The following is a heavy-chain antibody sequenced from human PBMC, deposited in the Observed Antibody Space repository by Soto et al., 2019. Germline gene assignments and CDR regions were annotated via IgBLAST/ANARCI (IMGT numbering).Heavy chain of an antibody. CDR1: GYTFTSYY. CDR2: INPNSGGT. V-gene: IGHV1-2*02. Sequence: ASVKVSCKASGYTFTSYYMHWVRQAPGQGLEWMGWINPNSGGTNYAQKFQGRVTMTRNTSISTAYMELSSLRSEDTAVYYCARTLYGDNVDYWGQGTLVTVSS. CDR3: ARTLYGDNVDY. J-gene: IGHJ4*02. D-gene: IGHD4-17*01.